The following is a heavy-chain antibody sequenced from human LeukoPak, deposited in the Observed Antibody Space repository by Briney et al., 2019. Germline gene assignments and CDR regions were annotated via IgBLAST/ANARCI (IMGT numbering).Heavy chain of an antibody. V-gene: IGHV3-30-3*01. CDR1: GFTFSSYA. J-gene: IGHJ4*02. CDR3: AKGGKDNWTYRVYDY. D-gene: IGHD1-20*01. CDR2: ISYDGSNK. Sequence: PGRSLRLSCAASGFTFSSYAMHWVRQAPGKGLEWVAVISYDGSNKYYADSVKGRFTISRDNSKNTLYLQMNSLRAEDTAVYYCAKGGKDNWTYRVYDYWGQGTLVTVSS.